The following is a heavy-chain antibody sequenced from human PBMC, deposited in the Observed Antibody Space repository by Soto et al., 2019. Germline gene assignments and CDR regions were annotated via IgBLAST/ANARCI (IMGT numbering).Heavy chain of an antibody. CDR1: GGSFSVYY. D-gene: IGHD6-6*01. V-gene: IGHV4-34*01. CDR2: INHSGST. CDR3: AGIAARPPHRSVLRFGR. J-gene: IGHJ5*02. Sequence: SETVALTCAVYGGSFSVYYWSWIRQPPGKGLEWIGEINHSGSTNYNPSLKSRVTISVDTSKNEFSLKLSSVTAADTAVYYCAGIAARPPHRSVLRFGRWGQGTLVGVSS.